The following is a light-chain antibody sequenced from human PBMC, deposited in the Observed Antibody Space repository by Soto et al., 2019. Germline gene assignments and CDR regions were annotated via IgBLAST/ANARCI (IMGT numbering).Light chain of an antibody. V-gene: IGLV1-40*01. CDR2: GNN. CDR3: QSYDSTLSDRYV. J-gene: IGLJ1*01. CDR1: SSNIGAGYD. Sequence: QSVLTQPPSVSGAPGQRVIIFCTGSSSNIGAGYDVHWYQQRPGTAPKLLIFGNNNRPSGVPDRFSGSKSGTSASLAITGLQAEDEGDYYSQSYDSTLSDRYVFGTGTKVTVL.